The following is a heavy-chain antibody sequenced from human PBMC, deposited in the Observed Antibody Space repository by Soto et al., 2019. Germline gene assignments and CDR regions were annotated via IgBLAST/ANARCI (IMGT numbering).Heavy chain of an antibody. CDR2: ISSNSAYI. V-gene: IGHV3-21*02. D-gene: IGHD3-3*01. CDR1: GFTFRNFT. CDR3: TRDALRDSSARGWFDP. J-gene: IGHJ5*02. Sequence: EVQLVESGGGLVKPGGSLRLSCAASGFTFRNFTMNWVRQAPGKGLEWVSTISSNSAYIYYTDALRGRFTISRDNAKNSLHLQMNSLRAEDTAVYYCTRDALRDSSARGWFDPWGPGTLVTVSS.